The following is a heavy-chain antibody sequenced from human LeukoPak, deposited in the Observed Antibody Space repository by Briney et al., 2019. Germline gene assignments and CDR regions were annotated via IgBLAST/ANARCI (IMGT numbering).Heavy chain of an antibody. J-gene: IGHJ5*02. CDR3: ARGMVRGVRHNWFDP. D-gene: IGHD3-10*01. CDR2: MNPNSGNT. CDR1: GYTFTSYD. Sequence: ASVKVSCKASGYTFTSYDINWVRQATGQGLEWMGWMNPNSGNTGYAQKFQGRVTITRNTSISTDYMEVSSLRSEDTAVYYCARGMVRGVRHNWFDPWGQGTLVTVSS. V-gene: IGHV1-8*03.